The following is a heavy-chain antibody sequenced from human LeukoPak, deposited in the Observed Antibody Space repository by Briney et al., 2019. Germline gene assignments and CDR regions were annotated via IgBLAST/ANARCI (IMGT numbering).Heavy chain of an antibody. CDR1: GFTVSNNY. D-gene: IGHD1-14*01. V-gene: IGHV3-23*01. J-gene: IGHJ4*02. CDR2: ISGSGGST. CDR3: AKPPRRTGKEFDY. Sequence: GGSLRLSCAASGFTVSNNYMSWVRQAPGKKLEWVSAISGSGGSTYYADSVKGRFTISRDNSKNTLYLQMNSLRAEDTAVYYCAKPPRRTGKEFDYWGQGTLVTVSS.